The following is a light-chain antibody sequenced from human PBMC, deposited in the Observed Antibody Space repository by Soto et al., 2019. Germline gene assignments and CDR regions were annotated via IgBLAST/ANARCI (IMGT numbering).Light chain of an antibody. Sequence: AIERTQSPCCLCASVGGRVTIACGASQGIRNGLGWYQQRPGKAPKLLIYAASSLHSGVPSRFSGSGYGTDFTLTISSLQPEDFATYYCLQDYNYPRTFGQGTKVDIK. CDR2: AAS. CDR1: QGIRNG. V-gene: IGKV1-6*01. CDR3: LQDYNYPRT. J-gene: IGKJ1*01.